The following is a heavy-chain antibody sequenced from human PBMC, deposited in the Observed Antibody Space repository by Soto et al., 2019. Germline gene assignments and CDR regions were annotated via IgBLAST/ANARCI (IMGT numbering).Heavy chain of an antibody. Sequence: SETLSLTCTVSGGSISSYYWSWIRQPPWKGLEWIGYIYYSGSTNYNPSLKSRVTISVDTSKNQFSLKLSSVTAADTAVYYCARRGFLEWNGYYFDYWGQGTLVTAPQ. CDR2: IYYSGST. D-gene: IGHD3-3*01. CDR3: ARRGFLEWNGYYFDY. CDR1: GGSISSYY. V-gene: IGHV4-59*08. J-gene: IGHJ4*02.